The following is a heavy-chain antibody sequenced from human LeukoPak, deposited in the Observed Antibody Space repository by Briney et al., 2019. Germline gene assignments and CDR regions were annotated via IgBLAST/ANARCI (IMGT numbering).Heavy chain of an antibody. V-gene: IGHV3-74*01. CDR3: ARVRWGGLYYFDS. J-gene: IGHJ4*02. CDR1: GFTFSSYG. D-gene: IGHD3-16*01. Sequence: GGSLRLSCAASGFTFSSYGMHWVRQAPGKGLVGVSRINSDGRSTNYADSVKGRFTMSRDNAKNTLYLQMNSLRAEDTAVYYCARVRWGGLYYFDSWGQGTLVTVSS. CDR2: INSDGRST.